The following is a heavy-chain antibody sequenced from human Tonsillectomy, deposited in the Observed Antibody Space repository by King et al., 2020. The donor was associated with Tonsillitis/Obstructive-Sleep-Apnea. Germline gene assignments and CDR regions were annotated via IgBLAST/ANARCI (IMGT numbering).Heavy chain of an antibody. CDR3: ARLDDSSGSYYYYVMDV. Sequence: QLVQSGAEVKKSGESLRISCKGSGYSFTSYWISWVRQMPGKGLEWMGRIDPSDSYTNYSPSFQGHVTISADKSISTAYLQWSSLKASDTAMYYCARLDDSSGSYYYYVMDVWGQGTTVTVSS. D-gene: IGHD3-22*01. J-gene: IGHJ6*02. CDR2: IDPSDSYT. CDR1: GYSFTSYW. V-gene: IGHV5-10-1*01.